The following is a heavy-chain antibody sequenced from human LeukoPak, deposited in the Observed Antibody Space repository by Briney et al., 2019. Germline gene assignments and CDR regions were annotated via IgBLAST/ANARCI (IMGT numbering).Heavy chain of an antibody. Sequence: SQTLSLTCTVSGGSISSGDYCWSWIRQPPGKGLEWIGYIYYSGSTYYNPSLKSRVTISVDTSKNQFSLKLSSVTAADTAVYYCARAGYGRYSYGRYDYWGQGTLVTVSS. CDR3: ARAGYGRYSYGRYDY. J-gene: IGHJ4*02. D-gene: IGHD5-18*01. V-gene: IGHV4-30-4*08. CDR2: IYYSGST. CDR1: GGSISSGDYC.